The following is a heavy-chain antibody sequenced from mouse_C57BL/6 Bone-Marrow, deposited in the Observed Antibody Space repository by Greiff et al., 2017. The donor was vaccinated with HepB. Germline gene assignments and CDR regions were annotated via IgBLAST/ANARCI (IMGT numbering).Heavy chain of an antibody. J-gene: IGHJ2*01. CDR3: ARHIYYYGSSLDY. CDR1: GFTFSSYG. CDR2: ISSGGSYT. V-gene: IGHV5-6*01. Sequence: GGVLVKPGGSLKLSCAASGFTFSSYGMSWVRQPPDKRLEWVATISSGGSYTYYPDSVKGRFTISRDNAKNTLYLQMSSLKSEDTAMYYCARHIYYYGSSLDYWGQGTTLTVSS. D-gene: IGHD1-1*01.